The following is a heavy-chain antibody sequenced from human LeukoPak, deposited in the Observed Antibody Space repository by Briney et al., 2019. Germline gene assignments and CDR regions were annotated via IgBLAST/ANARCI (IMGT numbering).Heavy chain of an antibody. Sequence: GGSLRLSCAASGFTFSNYGIHWVRQAPGKGLEWVAFMTYDGSNKYYADSVKGRFTISRDNSKNTLYLQMNSLRAEDTAVYYCAKDSQQYSDFWGAYQSYFDYWGQGTMVTVSS. D-gene: IGHD3-3*01. V-gene: IGHV3-30*02. CDR3: AKDSQQYSDFWGAYQSYFDY. J-gene: IGHJ4*02. CDR2: MTYDGSNK. CDR1: GFTFSNYG.